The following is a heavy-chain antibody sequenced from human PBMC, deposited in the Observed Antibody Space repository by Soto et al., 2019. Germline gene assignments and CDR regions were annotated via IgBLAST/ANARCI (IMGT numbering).Heavy chain of an antibody. CDR2: ISGSGGST. CDR1: GFTFSSYA. Sequence: EVQLLESGGGLVQPGGSLRLSCTASGFTFSSYAMNWVRQAPGKGLEWVSVISGSGGSTYYADSVKGRFTISRDNSKNKLYLQMNSLIAEDTAVYYCASRTSGWYFDYWGQGTLVTVSS. J-gene: IGHJ4*02. V-gene: IGHV3-23*01. D-gene: IGHD6-19*01. CDR3: ASRTSGWYFDY.